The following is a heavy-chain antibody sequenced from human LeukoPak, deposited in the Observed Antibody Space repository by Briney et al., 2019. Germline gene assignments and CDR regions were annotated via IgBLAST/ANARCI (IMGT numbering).Heavy chain of an antibody. CDR2: IKQDGSEK. D-gene: IGHD1-7*01. CDR1: GFTFSSYW. CDR3: ARDLRYNWNYRRVGLFDY. V-gene: IGHV3-7*01. J-gene: IGHJ4*02. Sequence: GGSLRLSCAASGFTFSSYWMSWVRQAPGKGLEWVANIKQDGSEKYYVDSVKGRFTISRDNAKNSLYLQMNSLRAEDTAVYYCARDLRYNWNYRRVGLFDYWGQGTLVTVSS.